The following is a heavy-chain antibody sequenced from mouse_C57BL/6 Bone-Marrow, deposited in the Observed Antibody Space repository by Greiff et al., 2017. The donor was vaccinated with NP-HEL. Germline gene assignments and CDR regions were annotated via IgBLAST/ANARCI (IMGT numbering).Heavy chain of an antibody. D-gene: IGHD2-4*01. J-gene: IGHJ3*01. V-gene: IGHV1-26*01. CDR2: INPNNGGT. CDR3: ARGGVYDYDESPWFAY. CDR1: GYTFTDYY. Sequence: EVQLQQSGPELVKPGASVKISCKASGYTFTDYYMNWVKQSHGKSLEWIGDINPNNGGTSYNQKFKGKATLTVDKSSSTAYMELRSLTSEDSAVYYCARGGVYDYDESPWFAYWGQGTLVTVSA.